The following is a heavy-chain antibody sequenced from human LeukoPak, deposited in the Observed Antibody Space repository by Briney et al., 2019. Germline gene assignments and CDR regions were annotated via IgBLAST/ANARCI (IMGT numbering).Heavy chain of an antibody. CDR2: ISGSGGST. J-gene: IGHJ3*02. CDR1: GFTFSSYA. D-gene: IGHD3-10*01. CDR3: AKGLTMVQGVIITGDAFDI. V-gene: IGHV3-23*01. Sequence: PGVSLRLSCAASGFTFSSYAMSWVRQAPGKGLEWVSAISGSGGSTYYADSVKGRFTISRDNSKNTLYLQMNSLRAEDTAVYYCAKGLTMVQGVIITGDAFDIWGQGTMVTVSS.